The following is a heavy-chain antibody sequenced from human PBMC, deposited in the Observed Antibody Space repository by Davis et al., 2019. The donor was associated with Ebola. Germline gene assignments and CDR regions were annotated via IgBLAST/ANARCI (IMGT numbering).Heavy chain of an antibody. CDR1: GGAISSYY. Sequence: ETLSLTCTVSGGAISSYYWSWIRQPPGKGLEWVSAISGSGGSTYYADSVKGRFTISRDNSKNTLYLQMNSLRAEDTAVYYCASLSSGWYGGFDYWGQGTLVTVSS. CDR3: ASLSSGWYGGFDY. CDR2: ISGSGGST. V-gene: IGHV3-23*01. J-gene: IGHJ4*02. D-gene: IGHD6-19*01.